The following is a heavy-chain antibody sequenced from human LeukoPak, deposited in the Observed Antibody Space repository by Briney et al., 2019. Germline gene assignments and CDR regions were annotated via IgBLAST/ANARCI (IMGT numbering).Heavy chain of an antibody. J-gene: IGHJ4*02. CDR3: ARGLERTKFDY. CDR2: INPNSGGT. CDR1: GYTFTAYY. V-gene: IGHV1-2*02. Sequence: ASVKVSCKASGYTFTAYYVHWVRQAPGEGLEWMGWINPNSGGTNYAQKFQGRVTMTSDTSINTAYMEVSRLRSDDTAVYYCARGLERTKFDYWGQGTLVTVSS.